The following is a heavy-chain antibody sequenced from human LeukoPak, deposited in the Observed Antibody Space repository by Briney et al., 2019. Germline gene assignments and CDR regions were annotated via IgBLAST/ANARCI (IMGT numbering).Heavy chain of an antibody. Sequence: SGGSLRLSCAASGFTFSSYSMNWVRQAPGKGLEWVSAISGSGGSTYYADSVKGRFTISRDNSKNTLYLQMNSLRAEDTAVYYCAKDYSSSWFHTPDYWGQGTLVTVSS. V-gene: IGHV3-23*01. CDR3: AKDYSSSWFHTPDY. CDR2: ISGSGGST. D-gene: IGHD6-13*01. J-gene: IGHJ4*02. CDR1: GFTFSSYS.